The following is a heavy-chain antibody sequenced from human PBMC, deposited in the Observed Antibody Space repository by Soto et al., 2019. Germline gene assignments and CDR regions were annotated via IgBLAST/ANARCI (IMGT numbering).Heavy chain of an antibody. J-gene: IGHJ4*02. Sequence: PSETLSLTCTVSGGSISSYYWSWIRQPPGKGLEWIGYIYYSGSTNYNPSLKSRVTISVDTSKNQFSLKLSSVTAADTAVYYCARAPYDILTGHTFDYWGQGTLVTVSS. CDR3: ARAPYDILTGHTFDY. CDR1: GGSISSYY. CDR2: IYYSGST. V-gene: IGHV4-59*01. D-gene: IGHD3-9*01.